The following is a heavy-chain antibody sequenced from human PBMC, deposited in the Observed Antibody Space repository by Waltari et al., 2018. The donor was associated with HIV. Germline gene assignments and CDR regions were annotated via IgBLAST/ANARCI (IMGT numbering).Heavy chain of an antibody. J-gene: IGHJ6*02. D-gene: IGHD3-22*01. V-gene: IGHV1-2*02. Sequence: QVQLVQSGAEVTQPGASVTVSRTASGYTVSGSYMPWVRQAPGQGLEWMGWINPNSGGTNYAQKFQGRVTMTRDTSISTAYMELSRLRSDDTAVYYCARAQYYYDSSGYYYGDYGMDVWGQGTTVTVSS. CDR2: INPNSGGT. CDR3: ARAQYYYDSSGYYYGDYGMDV. CDR1: GYTVSGSY.